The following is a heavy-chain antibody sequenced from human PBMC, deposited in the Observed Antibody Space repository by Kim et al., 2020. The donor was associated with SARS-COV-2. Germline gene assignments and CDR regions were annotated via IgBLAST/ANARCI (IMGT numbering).Heavy chain of an antibody. J-gene: IGHJ4*02. D-gene: IGHD5-12*01. CDR3: AKDDGYGCNQFDY. Sequence: GGSLRLSCAASGFTFSSYAMSWVRQAPGKGLEWVSAIVASGGSTYYADSVKGRFTISRDNSQSTLYLQVNTLRAEDTAVYYCAKDDGYGCNQFDYWGQGT. CDR2: IVASGGST. V-gene: IGHV3-23*01. CDR1: GFTFSSYA.